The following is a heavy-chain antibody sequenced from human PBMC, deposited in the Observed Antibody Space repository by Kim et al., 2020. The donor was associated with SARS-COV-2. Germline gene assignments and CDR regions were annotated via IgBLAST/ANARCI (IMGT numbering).Heavy chain of an antibody. J-gene: IGHJ6*02. D-gene: IGHD3-10*01. V-gene: IGHV4-31*03. CDR1: GGSISSGGYY. CDR2: IYYSGST. Sequence: SETLSLTCTVSGGSISSGGYYWSWIRQHPGKGLEWIGYIYYSGSTYYNPSLKSRVTISVDTSKNQFSLKLSSVTAADTAVYYCARGVMVRGVTRGYYYYGMDVWGQGTTVTVSS. CDR3: ARGVMVRGVTRGYYYYGMDV.